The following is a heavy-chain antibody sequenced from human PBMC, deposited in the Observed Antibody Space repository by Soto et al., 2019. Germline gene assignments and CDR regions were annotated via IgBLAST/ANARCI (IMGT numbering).Heavy chain of an antibody. CDR3: ARLYGGSGYYQGYFDY. D-gene: IGHD3-22*01. CDR2: IYYSGST. J-gene: IGHJ4*02. Sequence: SETLSLTCTVSGGSISSSSYYWGWIRQPPGKGLEWIGSIYYSGSTYCNPSLKSRVTISVDTSKNQFSLKLSSVTAADTAVYYCARLYGGSGYYQGYFDYWGQGTLVTVS. CDR1: GGSISSSSYY. V-gene: IGHV4-39*01.